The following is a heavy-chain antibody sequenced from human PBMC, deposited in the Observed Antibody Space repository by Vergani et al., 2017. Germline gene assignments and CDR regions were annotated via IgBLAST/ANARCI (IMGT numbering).Heavy chain of an antibody. CDR2: IDHTGRP. V-gene: IGHV4-34*01. Sequence: QVQLQQWGGGLLKPSETLSLTCVVNGGSFTSYHWTWIRQSPGEGLEWVGDIDHTGRPAYNPSLKSRLTMSVDKSRNQFSLTLNSVTATDTAIYFCARVNTXTNGHLYYYYYMDVWGQGTAVTVS. J-gene: IGHJ6*03. D-gene: IGHD2-8*01. CDR1: GGSFTSYH. CDR3: ARVNTXTNGHLYYYYYMDV.